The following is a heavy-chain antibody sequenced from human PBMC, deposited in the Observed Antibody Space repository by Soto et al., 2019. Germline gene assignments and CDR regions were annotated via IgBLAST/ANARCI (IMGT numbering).Heavy chain of an antibody. V-gene: IGHV3-23*01. J-gene: IGHJ5*01. CDR2: INTSGGNT. Sequence: EVQLLESGGGLVQPGGSLRLSCAASGFTFSNYAMTWVRQAPGKGLECVSTINTSGGNTHYADSVKGRFSVSRDNSKNTLSLQMTSLRAEDTAVYYCTKDWQNDSWGQGTLVTVSS. CDR3: TKDWQNDS. CDR1: GFTFSNYA.